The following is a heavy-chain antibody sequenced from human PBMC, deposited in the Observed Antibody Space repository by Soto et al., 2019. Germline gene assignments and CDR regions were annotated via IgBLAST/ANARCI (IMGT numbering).Heavy chain of an antibody. Sequence: QVQLQESGPGLVKPSGTLSLTCAVSGGSISSSYWWSWVRQPPGKGLEWIGEIYHSGSTNYNPSHMRRVIMSVDKSKNQCALKLSSVTAADTAVYYCARWGDYTWSDPGYWGQGTLVTVSS. V-gene: IGHV4-4*02. CDR2: IYHSGST. CDR3: ARWGDYTWSDPGY. D-gene: IGHD1-20*01. CDR1: GGSISSSYW. J-gene: IGHJ4*02.